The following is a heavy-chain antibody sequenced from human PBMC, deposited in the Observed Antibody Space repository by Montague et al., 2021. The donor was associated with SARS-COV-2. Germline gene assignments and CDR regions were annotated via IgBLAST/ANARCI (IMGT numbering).Heavy chain of an antibody. J-gene: IGHJ4*02. CDR1: GFTFSEYS. CDR3: ARDFCYPLDGDPNHFDY. CDR2: FTCVGADT. Sequence: SRSLSCAASGFTFSEYSMRWVRHVPGKGLEWVSIFTCVGADTFYADSVKGRCTVSRDISRNLFYLQLNNLRGEDTATYFCARDFCYPLDGDPNHFDYWGQGTLVTVSS. D-gene: IGHD2-15*01. V-gene: IGHV3-23*01.